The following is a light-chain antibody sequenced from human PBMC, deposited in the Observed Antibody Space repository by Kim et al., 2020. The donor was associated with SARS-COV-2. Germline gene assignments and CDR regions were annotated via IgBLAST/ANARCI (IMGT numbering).Light chain of an antibody. J-gene: IGKJ3*01. Sequence: SVGDRVTITCRASQGISNYLAWYQQKPGKVPKLLIYAASTLQSGVPSRFSGSGSGTDFTLTISSLQPEDVATYYCQKYNSALGFTFGPGTKVDIK. CDR2: AAS. V-gene: IGKV1-27*01. CDR1: QGISNY. CDR3: QKYNSALGFT.